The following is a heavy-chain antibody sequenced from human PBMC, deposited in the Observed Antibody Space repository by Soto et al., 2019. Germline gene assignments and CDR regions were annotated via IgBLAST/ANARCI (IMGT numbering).Heavy chain of an antibody. J-gene: IGHJ6*02. CDR3: ARLLAPLGHYGMDV. CDR1: GFTVSSNY. V-gene: IGHV3-53*01. CDR2: IYSGGST. D-gene: IGHD2-15*01. Sequence: EVQLVESGGGLIQPGGSLRLSCAASGFTVSSNYMSWVRQAPGKGLEWVSVIYSGGSTYYADSVKGRFTISRDNSKNTLYLQMNRLRAEDTAVYYCARLLAPLGHYGMDVWGQGTTVTVSS.